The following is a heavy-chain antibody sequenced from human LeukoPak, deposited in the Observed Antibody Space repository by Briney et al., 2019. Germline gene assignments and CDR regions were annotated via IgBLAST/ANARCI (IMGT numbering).Heavy chain of an antibody. J-gene: IGHJ4*02. CDR1: GFTFSNYA. CDR2: ISSRGGST. D-gene: IGHD6-19*01. V-gene: IGHV3-23*01. CDR3: ARDWGSGWYFDY. Sequence: GGSLRLSCAASGFTFSNYAMSWVRQAPGKGLEWVSVISSRGGSTYYADSVKGRFTISRDNSKSTLYLQMNSLRVEDTAVYYCARDWGSGWYFDYWGQGTQVTVSS.